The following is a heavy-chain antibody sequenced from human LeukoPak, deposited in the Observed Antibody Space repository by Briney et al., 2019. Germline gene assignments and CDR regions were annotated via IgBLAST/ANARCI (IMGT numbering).Heavy chain of an antibody. J-gene: IGHJ4*02. V-gene: IGHV3-23*01. CDR2: ISGSGVST. CDR3: AKDYYGDF. CDR1: GFTFSSYA. Sequence: GGSLRLSCAASGFTFSSYAMSWVRQAPGKGLEWVSGISGSGVSTYYADSVKGRFTISRDNSKTTLYLQMNGLGVEDTAVYYCAKDYYGDFWGQGTLVTVSS.